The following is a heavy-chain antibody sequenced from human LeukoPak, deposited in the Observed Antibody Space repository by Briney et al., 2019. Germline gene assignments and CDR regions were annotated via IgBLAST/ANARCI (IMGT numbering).Heavy chain of an antibody. J-gene: IGHJ4*02. CDR2: INNSGGNT. V-gene: IGHV3-23*01. Sequence: GGSLRLSCAASGFTFTNYGMNWVRQAPGKGLESVSVINNSGGNTFYADSVKGRFIISRDNSKNTLYLQMSRLRAEDTAVYYCARSLKWNLVGFDYWGQGTLVTVSS. CDR1: GFTFTNYG. CDR3: ARSLKWNLVGFDY. D-gene: IGHD1-1*01.